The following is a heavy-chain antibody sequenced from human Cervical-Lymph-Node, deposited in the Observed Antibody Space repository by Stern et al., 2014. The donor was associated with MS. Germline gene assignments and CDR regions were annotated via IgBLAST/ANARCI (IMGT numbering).Heavy chain of an antibody. Sequence: QMQLVQSGAEVKKPGASVTVSCNVAGHPLSELAMHWLRQLPTRGLEWMGRFDPEDGETVYAQQFQGRLTMTEDTSTGTAYMTLTALRSEDTAVYYCATAPLLPWGPGTLVTVSS. V-gene: IGHV1-24*01. CDR3: ATAPLLP. J-gene: IGHJ4*02. CDR2: FDPEDGET. CDR1: GHPLSELA.